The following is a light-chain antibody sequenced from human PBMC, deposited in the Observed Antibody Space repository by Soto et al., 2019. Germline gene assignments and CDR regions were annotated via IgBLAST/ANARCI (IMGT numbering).Light chain of an antibody. V-gene: IGKV1-5*03. J-gene: IGKJ5*01. CDR1: QSISSW. CDR2: KAS. Sequence: DIQMTQSPSTLSASVGDRVTITCRASQSISSWLAWYQQKPGKAPKLLIYKASSLESGVPSRFSGSGSGTEFTLTISSLQPDDFATYYCQQYNSYSITFGQGTRRRLN. CDR3: QQYNSYSIT.